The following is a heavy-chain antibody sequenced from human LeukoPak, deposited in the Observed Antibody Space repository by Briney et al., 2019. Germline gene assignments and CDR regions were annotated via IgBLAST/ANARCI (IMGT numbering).Heavy chain of an antibody. CDR3: ARLGAGLNFDL. V-gene: IGHV4-59*01. CDR2: IYYSGST. D-gene: IGHD3-10*01. J-gene: IGHJ2*01. CDR1: GGSISSYY. Sequence: SETLSLTCTVSGGSISSYYWSWIRQPPGKGLEWIGYIYYSGSTNYNPSLKSRVTISVDTSKNQFSLKLSSVTAADTAVYYCARLGAGLNFDLWGRGTLVTVSS.